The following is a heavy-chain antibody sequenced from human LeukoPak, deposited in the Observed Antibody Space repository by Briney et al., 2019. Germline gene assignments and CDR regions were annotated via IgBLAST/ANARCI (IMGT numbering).Heavy chain of an antibody. Sequence: ASVKVSCKASGYTFTSYAMNWVRQAPGQGLEWMGWINTNTGNPTYAQGFTGRFVFSLDTSVSTAYLQISSLKAEDTAVYYCARDRLRYFDWLRHPIDYWGQGTLVTVSS. CDR3: ARDRLRYFDWLRHPIDY. CDR1: GYTFTSYA. CDR2: INTNTGNP. D-gene: IGHD3-9*01. V-gene: IGHV7-4-1*02. J-gene: IGHJ4*02.